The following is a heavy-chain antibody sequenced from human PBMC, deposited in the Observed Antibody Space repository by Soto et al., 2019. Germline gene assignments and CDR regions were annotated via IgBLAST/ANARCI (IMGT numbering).Heavy chain of an antibody. CDR3: AKDRLDTAMAPFYYYGMDV. CDR2: ISGSGGST. CDR1: GFTFSSYA. J-gene: IGHJ6*02. Sequence: GGSLRLSCAASGFTFSSYAMSWVRQAPGKGLKWVSAISGSGGSTYYADSVKGRFTISRDNSKNTLYLQMNSLRAEDTAVYYCAKDRLDTAMAPFYYYGMDVWGQGTTVTVSS. V-gene: IGHV3-23*01. D-gene: IGHD5-18*01.